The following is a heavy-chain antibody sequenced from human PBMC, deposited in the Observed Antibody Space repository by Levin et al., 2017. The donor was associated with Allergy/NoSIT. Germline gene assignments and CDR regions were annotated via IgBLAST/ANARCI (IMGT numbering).Heavy chain of an antibody. J-gene: IGHJ6*02. D-gene: IGHD1-14*01. CDR3: ARDPRYPGYYYPGMDV. CDR1: GGSVSTANYY. V-gene: IGHV4-61*01. Sequence: SQTLSLTCTVSGGSVSTANYYWSWIRQPPGKGLEWIGSIYYSGSTNDNPSLKSRVTLSLDTPKNQFSLKLTSVTAADTAVYYCARDPRYPGYYYPGMDVWGQGTTVTVSS. CDR2: IYYSGST.